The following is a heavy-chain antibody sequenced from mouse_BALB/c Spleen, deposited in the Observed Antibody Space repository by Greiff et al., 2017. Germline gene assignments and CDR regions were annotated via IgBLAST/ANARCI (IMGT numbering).Heavy chain of an antibody. Sequence: QVQLKQPGAELVKPGASVKLSCKASGYTFTSYWMHWVKQRPGQGLEWIGEIDPSDSYTNYNQKFKGKATLTVDKSSSTAYMQLSSLTSEDSAVYYCARWEGYFDVWGAGTTVTVSS. CDR2: IDPSDSYT. V-gene: IGHV1-69*02. J-gene: IGHJ1*01. CDR1: GYTFTSYW. CDR3: ARWEGYFDV. D-gene: IGHD4-1*01.